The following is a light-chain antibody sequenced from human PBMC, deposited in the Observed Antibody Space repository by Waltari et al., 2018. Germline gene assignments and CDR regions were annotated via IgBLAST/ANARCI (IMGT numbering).Light chain of an antibody. Sequence: IVMTQSPDSLAVSLGERATINCWSSQSVFWNSNKNNYLGWYQHKPGQPPKLLFYWASTREYGVPDRFSGSGSGTEFTLTINNLQAEDVAVYYCQQYYSFPLTFGGGTKVEIK. V-gene: IGKV4-1*01. CDR3: QQYYSFPLT. CDR2: WAS. CDR1: QSVFWNSNKNNY. J-gene: IGKJ4*01.